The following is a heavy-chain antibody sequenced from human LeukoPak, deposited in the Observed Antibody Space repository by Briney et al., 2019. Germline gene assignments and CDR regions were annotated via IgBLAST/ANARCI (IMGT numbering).Heavy chain of an antibody. D-gene: IGHD3-10*01. Sequence: PGGCLRLSCTVSRLSFNNAWMNWVSQAPGKGLEWVGRIKRKIDGETTEYAAPVKGRFTISRDDPKSTRYLQMNILKSEDPAVYYRTTLSFVWFGDDYWSQATLATLSS. CDR1: RLSFNNAW. J-gene: IGHJ4*02. CDR2: IKRKIDGETT. V-gene: IGHV3-15*01. CDR3: TTLSFVWFGDDY.